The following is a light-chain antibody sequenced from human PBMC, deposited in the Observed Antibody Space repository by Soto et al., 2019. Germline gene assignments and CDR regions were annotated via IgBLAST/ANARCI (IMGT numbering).Light chain of an antibody. CDR2: NVY. CDR3: SAYTVSRTYV. Sequence: AVTQPASFSGSPGQSITISCTGTSSDVGAYNFVSWHQQHPGKAPKLMIYNVYDRPSGISYRFSGSKSGNTASLTISGLQGEDEADYYCSAYTVSRTYVFGTGTKVTV. CDR1: SSDVGAYNF. V-gene: IGLV2-14*03. J-gene: IGLJ1*01.